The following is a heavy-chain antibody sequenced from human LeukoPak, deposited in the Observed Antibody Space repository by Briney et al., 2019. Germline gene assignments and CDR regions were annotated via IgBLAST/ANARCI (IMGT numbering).Heavy chain of an antibody. CDR2: INRSGST. V-gene: IGHV4-34*01. J-gene: IGHJ4*02. CDR1: GGSFSGYY. CDR3: ARFGSY. Sequence: SETLTLTCAVYGGSFSGYYWSWIRQPPGKGLEWIGEINRSGSTNYNPSLKSRVTISVDTSKSQFSLKLTSVTAADTAVYYCARFGSYWGQGTLVTVSS. D-gene: IGHD3-10*01.